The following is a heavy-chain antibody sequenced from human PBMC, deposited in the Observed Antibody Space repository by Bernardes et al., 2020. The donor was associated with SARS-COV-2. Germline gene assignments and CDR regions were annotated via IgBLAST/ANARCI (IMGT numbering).Heavy chain of an antibody. CDR3: ARSLERLVTYYFDY. J-gene: IGHJ4*02. Sequence: GGSLRLSCAASGFTFSSYSMNWVRQAPGKGLEWVSSISSSSSYIYYADSVKGRFTISRDNAKNSLYLQMNSLRAEDTAVYYCARSLERLVTYYFDYWGQGTLVTVSS. D-gene: IGHD3-9*01. CDR1: GFTFSSYS. CDR2: ISSSSSYI. V-gene: IGHV3-21*01.